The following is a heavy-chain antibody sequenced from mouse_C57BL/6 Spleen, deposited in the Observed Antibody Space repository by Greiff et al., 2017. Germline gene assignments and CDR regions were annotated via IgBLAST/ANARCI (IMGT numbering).Heavy chain of an antibody. D-gene: IGHD1-1*01. Sequence: QVQLKESGAELAKPGASVKLSCKASGYTFTSYWMHWVKQRPGQGLEWIGYINPSSGYTKYNQKFKDKATLTADKSSSTAYMQLRSLTYEDSAVYYCARGVRCSSYDYAMDYWGQGTSVTVSS. J-gene: IGHJ4*01. V-gene: IGHV1-7*01. CDR1: GYTFTSYW. CDR2: INPSSGYT. CDR3: ARGVRCSSYDYAMDY.